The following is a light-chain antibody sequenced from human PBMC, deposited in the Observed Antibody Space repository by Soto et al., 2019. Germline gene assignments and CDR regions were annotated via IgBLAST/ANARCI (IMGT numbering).Light chain of an antibody. Sequence: DIQLTQSPSLLSSSIGDRVTITFRASHDISTFFAWYHQKPGKAPKLLIYEASTLQSGVPSRFSGSGSGTEFTLTISGLLPEDFAAYHCQQLYTLPFTFGQGTRLEIK. V-gene: IGKV1-9*01. CDR1: HDISTF. CDR2: EAS. CDR3: QQLYTLPFT. J-gene: IGKJ5*01.